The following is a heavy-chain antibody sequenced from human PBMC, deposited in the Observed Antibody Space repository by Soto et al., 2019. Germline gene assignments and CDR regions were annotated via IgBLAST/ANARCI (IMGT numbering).Heavy chain of an antibody. CDR3: ARGQRFSDWFDP. J-gene: IGHJ5*02. CDR2: IYSSGST. CDR1: GGDISTYY. D-gene: IGHD3-3*01. V-gene: IGHV4-4*07. Sequence: QVQLQESGPGLVKPSETLSLTCTVSGGDISTYYWTWIRQPAGKGLEWIGRIYSSGSTKYHPSLKSRVTMSLDTSKNQFSLRLSSVTAADTAVYYCARGQRFSDWFDPWGQGTLVTVSS.